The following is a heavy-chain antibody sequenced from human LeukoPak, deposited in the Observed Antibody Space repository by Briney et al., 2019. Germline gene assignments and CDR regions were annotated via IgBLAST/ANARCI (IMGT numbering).Heavy chain of an antibody. CDR1: GFTFSSYW. D-gene: IGHD1-1*01. CDR3: VKTNPWHTTLMGGFDY. Sequence: RTGGSLRLSCAASGFTFSSYWMHWVRHAPGKGLVWVSRITSDGSSTSYADSVKGRFTISRDNAKNTLYLQMNSLRAEDTAVYYCVKTNPWHTTLMGGFDYWGQGALVTVSS. CDR2: ITSDGSST. J-gene: IGHJ4*02. V-gene: IGHV3-74*01.